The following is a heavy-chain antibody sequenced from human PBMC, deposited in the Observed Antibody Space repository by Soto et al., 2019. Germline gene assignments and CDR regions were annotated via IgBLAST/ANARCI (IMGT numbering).Heavy chain of an antibody. CDR2: ITGSGDST. D-gene: IGHD2-2*01. J-gene: IGHJ5*02. CDR3: AKGVEGYCSSSSCHADWSDP. CDR1: GFTFSSYA. V-gene: IGHV3-23*01. Sequence: VQLLESGGGLVQPGGSLRLSCAASGFTFSSYAMSWVRQAPGEGLEWVSAITGSGDSTFYADSVKGRVTISRDNSKNRLDLQMSSLRAEDTAVYYCAKGVEGYCSSSSCHADWSDPGGQGTLVTVSS.